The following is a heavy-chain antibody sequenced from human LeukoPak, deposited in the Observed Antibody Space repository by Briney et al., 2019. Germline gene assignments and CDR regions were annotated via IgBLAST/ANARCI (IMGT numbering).Heavy chain of an antibody. CDR1: GYTFTVYY. V-gene: IGHV1-2*02. D-gene: IGHD4-23*01. Sequence: ASVKVSCKASGYTFTVYYMHWVREAPGQGLEWMGWINPNSGGTNYAQKFQGRVTMTRDTSISTAYMELRRLRSDDTAVYYCATDPVHDYGGYFFDYWGQGTLVTVSS. J-gene: IGHJ4*02. CDR3: ATDPVHDYGGYFFDY. CDR2: INPNSGGT.